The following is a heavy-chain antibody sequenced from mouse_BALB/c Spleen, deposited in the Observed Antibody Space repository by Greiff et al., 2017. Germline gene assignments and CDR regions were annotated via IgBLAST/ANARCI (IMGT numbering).Heavy chain of an antibody. CDR1: GFTFSSYT. CDR3: TSDNGNYVRAMDY. Sequence: EVKLVESGGGLVKPGGSLKLSCAASGFTFSSYTMSWVRQTPEKRLEWVATISSGGSYTYYPDSVKGRFTISRDNAKNTRYLQMSSLKSEDTAMYYCTSDNGNYVRAMDYWGKGTSVTVSS. V-gene: IGHV5-6-4*01. D-gene: IGHD2-1*01. J-gene: IGHJ4*01. CDR2: ISSGGSYT.